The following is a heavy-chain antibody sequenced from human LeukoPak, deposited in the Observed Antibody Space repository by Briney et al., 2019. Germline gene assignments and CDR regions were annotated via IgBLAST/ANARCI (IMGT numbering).Heavy chain of an antibody. CDR1: GFTFNRYA. J-gene: IGHJ4*02. CDR3: TRYNNDHFDY. V-gene: IGHV3-33*01. D-gene: IGHD1-14*01. CDR2: IWYDGSNK. Sequence: PGGSLRLSCAASGFTFNRYAMNWVRQAPGKGLEWVAFIWYDGSNKYYADSVKGRFTISRDNSKNTMSVQMDDLRAEDTAVYYCTRYNNDHFDYWGQGTLVTVSS.